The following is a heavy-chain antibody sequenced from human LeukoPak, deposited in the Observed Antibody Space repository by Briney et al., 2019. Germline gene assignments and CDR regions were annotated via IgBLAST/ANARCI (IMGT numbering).Heavy chain of an antibody. Sequence: AGGSLRLSCAASGFTFTSYTMSWVRQAPEKGLEWVGFIRSKAYAGTTEYAASVKGRFTISRDDSKSIAYLQMNSLRTEDTAVYYCTRGGDFGVPAPLGIDAFDIWGQGTMVTVSS. V-gene: IGHV3-49*04. J-gene: IGHJ3*02. CDR2: IRSKAYAGTT. CDR3: TRGGDFGVPAPLGIDAFDI. CDR1: GFTFTSYT. D-gene: IGHD2-2*01.